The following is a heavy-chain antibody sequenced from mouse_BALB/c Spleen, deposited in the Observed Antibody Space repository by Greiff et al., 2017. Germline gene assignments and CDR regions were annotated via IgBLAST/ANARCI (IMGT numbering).Heavy chain of an antibody. J-gene: IGHJ4*01. D-gene: IGHD2-10*02. CDR3: AREGYGNLYYAMEY. Sequence: EVQVVESGGGLVQPGGSRKLSCAASGFTFSSFGMHWVRQAPEKGLEWVAYISSGSSTIYYADTVKGRFTISRDNPKNTLFLQMTSLTSEDTAMYYCAREGYGNLYYAMEYWGQGTSVTVSS. CDR2: ISSGSSTI. CDR1: GFTFSSFG. V-gene: IGHV5-17*02.